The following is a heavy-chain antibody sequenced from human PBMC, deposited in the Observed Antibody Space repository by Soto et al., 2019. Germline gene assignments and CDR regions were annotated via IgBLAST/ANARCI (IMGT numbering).Heavy chain of an antibody. V-gene: IGHV4-34*01. CDR1: SGSFSGYH. J-gene: IGHJ4*02. CDR3: ATGLDY. D-gene: IGHD2-8*02. CDR2: INHSGGT. Sequence: SETLSLTCAVYSGSFSGYHWNWIRQPPGKGLEWIGEINHSGGTNYNPSLKSRVTISVDKSKNQFSLKLSSVTAADTAVYYCATGLDYWGQGTLVTVSS.